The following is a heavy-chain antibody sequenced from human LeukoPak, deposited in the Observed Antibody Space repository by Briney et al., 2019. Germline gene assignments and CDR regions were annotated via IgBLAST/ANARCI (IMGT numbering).Heavy chain of an antibody. J-gene: IGHJ5*02. D-gene: IGHD3-22*01. CDR2: INPNSGGT. CDR1: GYTFTGYY. CDR3: ARSHGNTMIRMWGRDALGKDGNWFDP. Sequence: GASVKVSCKASGYTFTGYYMHWVRQAPGQGLEWMGWINPNSGGTNYAQKFQGRVTMTRDTSISTAYMELSRLRSDDTAVYYCARSHGNTMIRMWGRDALGKDGNWFDPWGQGTLVTVSS. V-gene: IGHV1-2*02.